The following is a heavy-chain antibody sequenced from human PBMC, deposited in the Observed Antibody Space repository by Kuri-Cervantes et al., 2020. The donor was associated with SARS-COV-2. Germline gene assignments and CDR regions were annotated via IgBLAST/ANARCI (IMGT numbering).Heavy chain of an antibody. J-gene: IGHJ4*02. Sequence: ASVKVSCKASGYNFTGYYIHWVRQAPGEGLEWMGWINPNNGGTKSAQKFQDRVTMTRDTSISTAYMELSRLRSDDTAVYYCAREGQWLAEFDYWGQGTLVTVSS. CDR2: INPNNGGT. CDR1: GYNFTGYY. CDR3: AREGQWLAEFDY. V-gene: IGHV1-2*02. D-gene: IGHD6-19*01.